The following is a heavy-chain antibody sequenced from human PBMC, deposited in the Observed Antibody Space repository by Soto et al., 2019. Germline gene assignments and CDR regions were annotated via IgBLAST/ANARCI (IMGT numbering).Heavy chain of an antibody. V-gene: IGHV4-4*07. CDR1: GGSIRSYY. CDR3: ARSYSGSYEEKWFDP. D-gene: IGHD1-26*01. Sequence: SETLSLTCTVSGGSIRSYYWSWIRQPAGKGLEWIGHIYTSGSSNYNPSLKSRVTMSVDTSKNQFSLKLSSVTAADTAVYYCARSYSGSYEEKWFDPWGQGTLVTVPS. J-gene: IGHJ5*02. CDR2: IYTSGSS.